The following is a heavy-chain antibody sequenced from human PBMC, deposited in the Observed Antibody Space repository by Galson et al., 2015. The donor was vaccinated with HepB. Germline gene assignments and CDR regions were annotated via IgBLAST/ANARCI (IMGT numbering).Heavy chain of an antibody. CDR1: GGTFSSYA. CDR2: IIPIFGTA. D-gene: IGHD1-26*01. V-gene: IGHV1-69*13. J-gene: IGHJ6*04. Sequence: SVKVSCKASGGTFSSYAISWVRQAPGQGLEWMGGIIPIFGTANYAQKFQGRVTITADESTSTAYMELSSLRSEDTAVYYCASLRENSGTHKGYLGADVWGKGTTVTVSS. CDR3: ASLRENSGTHKGYLGADV.